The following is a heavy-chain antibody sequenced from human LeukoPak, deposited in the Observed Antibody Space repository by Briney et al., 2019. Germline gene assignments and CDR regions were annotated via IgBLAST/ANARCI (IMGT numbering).Heavy chain of an antibody. CDR2: ISGSGGST. Sequence: GESLRLSCAASGFTFSSYAMSWVRQAPGKGLEWVSAISGSGGSTYYADSVKGRFTISRDNSKNTLYLQMNSLRAEDTAVYYRAGEANSGSFGYWGQGTLVTVSS. V-gene: IGHV3-23*01. D-gene: IGHD3-10*01. CDR1: GFTFSSYA. CDR3: AGEANSGSFGY. J-gene: IGHJ4*02.